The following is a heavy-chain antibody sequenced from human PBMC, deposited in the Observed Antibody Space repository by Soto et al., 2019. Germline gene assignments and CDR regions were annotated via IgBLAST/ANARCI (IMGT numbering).Heavy chain of an antibody. J-gene: IGHJ4*02. CDR2: IKQDGSEK. Sequence: GSLRLSCAASGFTFSSYWMSWVRQAPGKGLEWVANIKQDGSEKYYVDSVKGRFTISRDNAKNSLYLQMNSLRAEDTAVYYCARTPRGYSYGPSFLDYWGQGTLVTVSS. CDR3: ARTPRGYSYGPSFLDY. CDR1: GFTFSSYW. V-gene: IGHV3-7*03. D-gene: IGHD5-18*01.